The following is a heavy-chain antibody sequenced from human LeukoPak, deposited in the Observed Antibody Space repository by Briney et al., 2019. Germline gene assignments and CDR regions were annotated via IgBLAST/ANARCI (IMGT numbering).Heavy chain of an antibody. J-gene: IGHJ4*02. CDR2: ISGSGGST. D-gene: IGHD3-10*01. CDR3: AKSLYYYGSGGVFDY. V-gene: IGHV3-23*01. CDR1: GFTFSSYA. Sequence: GGSLRLSCAASGFTFSSYAMSWVRQAPGKGLEWVSAISGSGGSTYYADSVKGRFTISRDNSKSTLYLQMKSLRAEDTAVYYCAKSLYYYGSGGVFDYWGQGTLVTVSS.